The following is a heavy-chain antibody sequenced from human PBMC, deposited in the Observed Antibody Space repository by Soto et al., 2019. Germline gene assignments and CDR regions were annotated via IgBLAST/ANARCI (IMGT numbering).Heavy chain of an antibody. D-gene: IGHD3-9*01. V-gene: IGHV3-11*06. CDR1: GFTFSDYY. Sequence: QVQLVESGGGLVKPGGSLRLSCAASGFTFSDYYMSWIRQAPGKGLEWVSYISTSSSYTNYADSVKGRFTISRDNAKNSLYLQMNSLRAEDTAVYYCARDILTGYAIWFDLWGQGTLVTASS. CDR3: ARDILTGYAIWFDL. CDR2: ISTSSSYT. J-gene: IGHJ5*02.